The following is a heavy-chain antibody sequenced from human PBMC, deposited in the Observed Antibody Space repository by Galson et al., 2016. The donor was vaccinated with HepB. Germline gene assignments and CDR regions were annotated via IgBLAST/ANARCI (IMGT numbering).Heavy chain of an antibody. J-gene: IGHJ5*02. CDR2: IRSKSDGGTT. Sequence: SLRLSCAVSGFNFNSEWMSWVRQSPGKGLEWVGRIRSKSDGGTTDYAAPAKGRFTISRDDSKNTLYLQMNSLKTEDTAVYYCTTDGEILTGFLAPGPWGQGTLVIVSS. D-gene: IGHD3-9*01. V-gene: IGHV3-15*01. CDR3: TTDGEILTGFLAPGP. CDR1: GFNFNSEW.